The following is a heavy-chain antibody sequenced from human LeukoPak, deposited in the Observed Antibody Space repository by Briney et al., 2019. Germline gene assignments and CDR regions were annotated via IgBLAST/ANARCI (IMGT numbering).Heavy chain of an antibody. CDR3: ARFADTNYDAFDL. CDR2: VYHRGTT. CDR1: GYSMTSGSY. D-gene: IGHD4-11*01. J-gene: IGHJ3*01. Sequence: SETLSLTCTVSGYSMTSGSYWGWIRQPPGKGLEWIANVYHRGTTYYNPSLKSRLTISVDTSKNHFSLRLSSLSAADTAIYYCARFADTNYDAFDLWGQGTLVTVSS. V-gene: IGHV4-38-2*02.